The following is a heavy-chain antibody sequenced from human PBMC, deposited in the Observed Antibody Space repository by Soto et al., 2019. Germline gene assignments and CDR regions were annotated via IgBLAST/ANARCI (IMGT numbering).Heavy chain of an antibody. CDR3: ARIARDSSGYYPIGYFDY. V-gene: IGHV4-59*12. Sequence: GSLRLSCAASGFTFDDYAMHWIRQPPGKGLEWIGYIYYSGSTNYNPSLKSRVTISVDKSKKEVSLKLSSVTAADTAVYYCARIARDSSGYYPIGYFDYWGQRTPVTVSS. CDR1: GFTFDDYA. J-gene: IGHJ4*02. D-gene: IGHD3-22*01. CDR2: IYYSGST.